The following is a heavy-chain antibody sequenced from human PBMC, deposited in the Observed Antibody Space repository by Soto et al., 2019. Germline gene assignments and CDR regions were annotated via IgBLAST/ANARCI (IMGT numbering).Heavy chain of an antibody. CDR3: ARGGTSGSGVFNWFDL. J-gene: IGHJ5*02. CDR2: FYYSGGP. Sequence: SETLSRSSPVSGGPITEHYLHLIRPPPGKGPDWIGYFYYSGGPNYTPSLRSRVTISVDTSKNQLSQNLTSLTAADTAVYYCARGGTSGSGVFNWFDLWGQGTLVTVSS. V-gene: IGHV4-59*11. CDR1: GGPITEHY. D-gene: IGHD3-10*01.